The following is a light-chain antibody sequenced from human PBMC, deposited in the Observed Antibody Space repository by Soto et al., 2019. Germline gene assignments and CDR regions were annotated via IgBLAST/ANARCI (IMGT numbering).Light chain of an antibody. CDR1: QSISSW. Sequence: DIQMTQSPSTLSASVGDRVTITCRASQSISSWLAWYQQKPGKAPTLLIYKASTLKSGVPSRSRGSGSGTDLTFTITTRKLDDFATYYCQQYNSYSFGQGTKVDIK. V-gene: IGKV1-5*03. J-gene: IGKJ1*01. CDR3: QQYNSYS. CDR2: KAS.